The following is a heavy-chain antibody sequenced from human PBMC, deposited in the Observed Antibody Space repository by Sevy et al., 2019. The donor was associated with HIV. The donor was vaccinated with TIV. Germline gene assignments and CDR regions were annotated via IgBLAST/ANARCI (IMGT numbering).Heavy chain of an antibody. D-gene: IGHD1-1*01. J-gene: IGHJ3*02. CDR2: INPKSGDT. V-gene: IGHV1-2*06. CDR3: VRESVTLPNTILSFDI. CDR1: GYIFSDYN. Sequence: ASVKVSCKSTGYIFSDYNMHWVRQAPGQGLEWMALINPKSGDTIYTQRFRVRDSMTRDTSMSTAYRELSGLTSDDTAVYYCVRESVTLPNTILSFDIWGQGTMVTVSS.